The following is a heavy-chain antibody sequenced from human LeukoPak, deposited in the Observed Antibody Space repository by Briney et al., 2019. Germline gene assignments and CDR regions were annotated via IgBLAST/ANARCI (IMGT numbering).Heavy chain of an antibody. CDR3: ARGGYYDSSGYYRDYYYHMDV. Sequence: GGSLRLSCAASGFTFSSYSMNWVRQAPGKGLEWVSSISSSSSYIYYADSVKGRFTISRDNAKNSLYLQMNSLRAEDTAVYYCARGGYYDSSGYYRDYYYHMDVWGKGTTVTVSS. CDR2: ISSSSSYI. CDR1: GFTFSSYS. J-gene: IGHJ6*03. V-gene: IGHV3-21*01. D-gene: IGHD3-22*01.